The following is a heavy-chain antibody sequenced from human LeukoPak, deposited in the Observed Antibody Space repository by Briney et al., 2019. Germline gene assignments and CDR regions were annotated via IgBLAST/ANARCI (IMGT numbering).Heavy chain of an antibody. D-gene: IGHD2-8*01. Sequence: PGGSLRLSCAASGFTFSSYAMSWVRQAPGKGLEWVSAISGSGGSTYYADSVKGRFTISRDNSKNTLYLQMNSLRAEDTAVYYCARDGTAEGREMVYATNYYYYGMDVWGQGTTVTVSS. CDR2: ISGSGGST. CDR1: GFTFSSYA. J-gene: IGHJ6*02. CDR3: ARDGTAEGREMVYATNYYYYGMDV. V-gene: IGHV3-23*01.